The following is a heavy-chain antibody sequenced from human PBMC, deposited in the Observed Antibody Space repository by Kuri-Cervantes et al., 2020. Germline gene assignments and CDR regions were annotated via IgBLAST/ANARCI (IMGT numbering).Heavy chain of an antibody. J-gene: IGHJ4*02. CDR1: GYTFTSYG. D-gene: IGHD1-14*01. Sequence: ASVKVSCKASGYTFTSYGISWVRQAPGQGLEWMGWISAYNGNTNYAQKLQGRVTMTTDTSTSTAYMELRSLRSDDTAVYYCARVTDRRVRSYFDYWGQGTLVTVSS. CDR3: ARVTDRRVRSYFDY. CDR2: ISAYNGNT. V-gene: IGHV1-18*01.